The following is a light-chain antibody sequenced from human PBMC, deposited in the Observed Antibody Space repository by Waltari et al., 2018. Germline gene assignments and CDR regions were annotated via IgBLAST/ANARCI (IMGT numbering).Light chain of an antibody. CDR3: TSRANSGQHP. CDR2: GNN. CDR1: SLRDYY. J-gene: IGLJ3*02. V-gene: IGLV3-19*01. Sequence: SSELTQDPVVSVALGETITITCQGDSLRDYYVSWYQVKAGQAPILVFYGNNHRPSGISERVSGSGLGSPSTWTITGAQAGDEGDYYCTSRANSGQHPFGGGTKVTV.